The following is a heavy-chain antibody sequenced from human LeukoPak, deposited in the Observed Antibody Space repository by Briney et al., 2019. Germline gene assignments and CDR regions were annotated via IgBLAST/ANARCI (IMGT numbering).Heavy chain of an antibody. CDR1: GYTFTGYY. CDR3: ARAVGELLLLHDY. Sequence: ASVKVSCKASGYTFTGYYMHWVRQAPGQGPEWMGWINPNSGGTNYAQKFQGRVTMTRDTSISTAYMELSRLRSDDTAVYYCARAVGELLLLHDYWGQGTLVTVSS. D-gene: IGHD3-10*01. CDR2: INPNSGGT. J-gene: IGHJ4*02. V-gene: IGHV1-2*02.